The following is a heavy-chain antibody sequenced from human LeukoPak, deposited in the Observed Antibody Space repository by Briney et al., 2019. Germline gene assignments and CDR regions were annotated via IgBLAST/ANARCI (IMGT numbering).Heavy chain of an antibody. J-gene: IGHJ4*02. V-gene: IGHV1-2*06. CDR2: INPNSGGT. CDR1: GYTFSDYY. Sequence: ASVKVSCKASGYTFSDYYIHWVRQAPGQGLEWMGRINPNSGGTNYAQKFQGRVTMTRDTSINTAYMELSRLRSYDAAVYYCASVSSAGGVTPFYFDYWGQGTLVTVSS. CDR3: ASVSSAGGVTPFYFDY. D-gene: IGHD3-16*01.